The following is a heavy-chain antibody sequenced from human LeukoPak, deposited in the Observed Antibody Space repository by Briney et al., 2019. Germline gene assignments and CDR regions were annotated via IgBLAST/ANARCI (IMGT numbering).Heavy chain of an antibody. Sequence: ASVKVSCKASGYTFNSYDINWVRQATGQGLEWMGWMNPNSGNTGYAQKFQGRVTMTRNTSISTAYMELSSLRSEDTAVYYCARGNRMVGGSDYWGQGTLVTVSS. CDR1: GYTFNSYD. D-gene: IGHD2-15*01. J-gene: IGHJ4*02. CDR3: ARGNRMVGGSDY. CDR2: MNPNSGNT. V-gene: IGHV1-8*01.